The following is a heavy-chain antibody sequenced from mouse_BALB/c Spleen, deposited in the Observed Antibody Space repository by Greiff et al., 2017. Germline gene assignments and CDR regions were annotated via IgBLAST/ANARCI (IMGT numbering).Heavy chain of an antibody. CDR2: INPGSGGT. J-gene: IGHJ3*01. CDR3: ARKIYYDYDRGFAY. Sequence: VQLQESGAELVRPGTSVKVSCKASGYAFTNYLIEWVKQRPGQGLEWIGVINPGSGGTNYNEKFKGKATLTADKSSSTAYMQLSSLTSDDSAVYFCARKIYYDYDRGFAYWGQGTLVTVSA. V-gene: IGHV1-54*01. D-gene: IGHD2-4*01. CDR1: GYAFTNYL.